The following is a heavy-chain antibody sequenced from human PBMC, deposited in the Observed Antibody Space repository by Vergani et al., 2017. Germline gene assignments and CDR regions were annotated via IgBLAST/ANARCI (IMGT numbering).Heavy chain of an antibody. J-gene: IGHJ5*02. Sequence: QVQLVQSGAEVKKPGASVKVSCKASGYTFTSYDIDWVRQATGQGIEWMGWMNPNSGNTGYAQKFQGRVTITRNTSISTAYMELSSLISEDTAVYYCARGRYSGYDAYNWFDPWGQGTLVTVSS. V-gene: IGHV1-8*03. CDR1: GYTFTSYD. CDR3: ARGRYSGYDAYNWFDP. D-gene: IGHD5-12*01. CDR2: MNPNSGNT.